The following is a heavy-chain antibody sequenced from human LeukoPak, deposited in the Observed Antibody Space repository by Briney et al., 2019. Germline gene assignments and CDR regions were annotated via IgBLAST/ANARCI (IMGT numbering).Heavy chain of an antibody. J-gene: IGHJ3*02. CDR2: ISGSGGST. V-gene: IGHV3-23*01. CDR1: GFTFSSYA. CDR3: AKPRFGSGSYSYDAFDI. D-gene: IGHD3-10*01. Sequence: GGSLRLSCAASGFTFSSYAMSWVRQAPGKGLEWVSAISGSGGSTYYADSVKGRFTISRDNSKNTLYLQMNSLRAEDMAVYYCAKPRFGSGSYSYDAFDIWGQGTMVTVSS.